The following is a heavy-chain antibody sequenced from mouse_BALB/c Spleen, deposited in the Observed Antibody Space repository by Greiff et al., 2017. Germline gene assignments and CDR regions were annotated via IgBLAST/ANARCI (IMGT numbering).Heavy chain of an antibody. Sequence: QVQLQQPGAELVKPGASVKMSCKASGYTFTSYWMHWVKQRPGQGLEWIGVIDPSDSYTSYNQKFKGKATLTVDTSSSTAYMQLSSLTSEDSAVYYWTGGDSLLRLRAMDDWGQGTSVTVSS. D-gene: IGHD1-2*01. CDR1: GYTFTSYW. J-gene: IGHJ4*01. CDR3: TGGDSLLRLRAMDD. CDR2: IDPSDSYT. V-gene: IGHV1S127*01.